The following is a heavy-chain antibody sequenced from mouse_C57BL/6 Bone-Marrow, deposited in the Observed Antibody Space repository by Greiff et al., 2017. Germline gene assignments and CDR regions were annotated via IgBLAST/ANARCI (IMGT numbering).Heavy chain of an antibody. V-gene: IGHV1-18*01. CDR3: ARRPYYFDF. Sequence: VQLKESGPELVKPGASVKIPCKASGYTFTDYNMDWVKQSHGKSLEWIGDINPNNGGTIYNQKFKGKATLSVDKSSSTAYMELRSLTSEDTAVYYCARRPYYFDFWGQGTTLTVSS. CDR2: INPNNGGT. CDR1: GYTFTDYN. J-gene: IGHJ2*01.